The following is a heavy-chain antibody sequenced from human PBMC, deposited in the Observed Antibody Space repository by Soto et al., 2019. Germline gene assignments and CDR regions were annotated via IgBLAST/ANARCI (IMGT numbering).Heavy chain of an antibody. CDR2: IIHIFGTA. J-gene: IGHJ4*02. CDR1: GGTFSSYA. V-gene: IGHV1-69*12. Sequence: QVQLVQSGAEVKKPGSSVKVSCKASGGTFSSYAISWVRQAPGHGLALMGGIIHIFGTANYAQKLQGRVTITADESTSTADMEMGSLRSEDTAVYYCARGGERRDGYNWYWGQGSMVTVCS. D-gene: IGHD5-12*01. CDR3: ARGGERRDGYNWY.